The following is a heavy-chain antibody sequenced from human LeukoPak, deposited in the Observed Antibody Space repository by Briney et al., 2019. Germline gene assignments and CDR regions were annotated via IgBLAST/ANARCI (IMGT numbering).Heavy chain of an antibody. Sequence: PGRSLRLSCAASGFTFSSYGMHWVRQARGKGLEGVSVISYDGSNTYYADSVKGRFTISRDNSKNMLYLQMNSLRAEDTAVYYCAKPYYYGSRSYMDYWGQGTLVTVSS. J-gene: IGHJ4*02. CDR2: ISYDGSNT. CDR3: AKPYYYGSRSYMDY. V-gene: IGHV3-30*18. D-gene: IGHD3-10*01. CDR1: GFTFSSYG.